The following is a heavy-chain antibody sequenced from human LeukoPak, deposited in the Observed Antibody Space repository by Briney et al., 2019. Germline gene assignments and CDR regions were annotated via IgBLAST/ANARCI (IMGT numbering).Heavy chain of an antibody. D-gene: IGHD3-3*01. Sequence: GSLRLSCAASGFTFSTYSMNWVRQTPGKRLEWVSSTSGCGRYIYYADSVKGRFITSRDNAKNSLYLQMNSLRAEDTAVYYCTSRQPYYDFWDGYSGTNWFHPWGQGTLVTVSS. CDR3: TSRQPYYDFWDGYSGTNWFHP. V-gene: IGHV3-21*01. CDR1: GFTFSTYS. J-gene: IGHJ5*02. CDR2: TSGCGRYI.